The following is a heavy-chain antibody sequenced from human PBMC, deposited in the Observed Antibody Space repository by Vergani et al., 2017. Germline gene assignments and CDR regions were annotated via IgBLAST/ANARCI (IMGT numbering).Heavy chain of an antibody. CDR2: ISGSGGST. Sequence: EVQLLESGGGLVQPGGSLRLSCAASGFTFSSYAMSWVRQAPGKGLEWVSAISGSGGSTYYADSVKGRFTISRDNSKNTLYLQMNSLRAEDTAVYYCAKDAPGQEQWLAPMMGFDIWGQGTMVTVSS. V-gene: IGHV3-23*01. CDR1: GFTFSSYA. J-gene: IGHJ3*02. D-gene: IGHD6-19*01. CDR3: AKDAPGQEQWLAPMMGFDI.